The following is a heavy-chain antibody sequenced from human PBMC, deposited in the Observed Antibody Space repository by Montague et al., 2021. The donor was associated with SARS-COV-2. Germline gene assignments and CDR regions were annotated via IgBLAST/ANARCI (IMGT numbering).Heavy chain of an antibody. CDR3: ARGVTMIVVVMRYNWFDP. J-gene: IGHJ5*02. CDR2: IYYSGST. D-gene: IGHD3-22*01. CDR1: GSSISSSSYY. Sequence: SETLSLTCTVSGSSISSSSYYWGWIRQPPGKGLEWIGSIYYSGSTYYNPSRKSRVTISVDTSKNQFSLKLSSVTAADTAVYYCARGVTMIVVVMRYNWFDPWGQGTLVTVSS. V-gene: IGHV4-39*01.